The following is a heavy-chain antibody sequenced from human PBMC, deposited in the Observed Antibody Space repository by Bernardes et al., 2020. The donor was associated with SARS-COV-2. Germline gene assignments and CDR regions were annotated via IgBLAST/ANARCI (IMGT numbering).Heavy chain of an antibody. V-gene: IGHV3-33*01. Sequence: GGSLRLSCSASGFTFSSYVMHWVRQAPGKGLEWVAVIWYDGSQKYHADSVKGRFSISRDNSKNTLYLQMNSLRAEDTAVYYCARGQMSTITFDIWGQGTMVTVSS. CDR2: IWYDGSQK. CDR3: ARGQMSTITFDI. CDR1: GFTFSSYV. J-gene: IGHJ3*02. D-gene: IGHD1-1*01.